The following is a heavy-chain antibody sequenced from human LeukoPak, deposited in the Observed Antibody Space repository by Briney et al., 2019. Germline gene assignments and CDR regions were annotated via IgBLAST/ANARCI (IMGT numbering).Heavy chain of an antibody. CDR1: GFTFSSYE. V-gene: IGHV3-48*03. CDR2: ISSSDSTI. Sequence: PGGSLRLSCAASGFTFSSYEMNWVRQAPGKGLEWVSYISSSDSTIYYADSVKGRFTISRDNAKNSLYLQMNSLRAEDTAVYYCARGVITIFGVVDYWGQGTLVTVSS. CDR3: ARGVITIFGVVDY. J-gene: IGHJ4*02. D-gene: IGHD3-3*01.